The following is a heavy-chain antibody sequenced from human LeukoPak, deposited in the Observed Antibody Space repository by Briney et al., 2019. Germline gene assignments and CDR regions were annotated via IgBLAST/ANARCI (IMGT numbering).Heavy chain of an antibody. Sequence: GGSLRLSCAASGFTFSNAWMSWVRQAPGKGLEWVGRIKSKTDGGTTDYAAPVKGRFTISRDDSKNTLYLQMNSLKTEDTAVYYYTTDPGAWLPLWIDYWGQGTLVTVSS. V-gene: IGHV3-15*01. CDR3: TTDPGAWLPLWIDY. CDR1: GFTFSNAW. D-gene: IGHD3-22*01. J-gene: IGHJ4*02. CDR2: IKSKTDGGTT.